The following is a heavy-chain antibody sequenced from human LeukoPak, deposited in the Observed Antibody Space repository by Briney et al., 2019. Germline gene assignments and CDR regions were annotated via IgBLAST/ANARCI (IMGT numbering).Heavy chain of an antibody. Sequence: SETLSLTCAVSGGSISSSNWWSWVRQPPGKGLEWIGEIYHSGSTNYNPSLKSQVTISVDKSKNQFSLKLNSVTAADTAVYYCARYGSESYSLVFDYWGQGTLVTVSS. V-gene: IGHV4-4*02. D-gene: IGHD3-10*01. CDR2: IYHSGST. CDR1: GGSISSSNW. CDR3: ARYGSESYSLVFDY. J-gene: IGHJ4*02.